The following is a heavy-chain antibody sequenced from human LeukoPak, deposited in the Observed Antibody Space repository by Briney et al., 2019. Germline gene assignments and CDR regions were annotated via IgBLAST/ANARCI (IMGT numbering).Heavy chain of an antibody. V-gene: IGHV1-8*01. CDR1: GYTFTSCD. CDR3: TRGSSGRRDN. CDR2: MNPNSGNT. D-gene: IGHD6-19*01. Sequence: ASVKVSCKASGYTFTSCDINWVRQATGQGLEGMGWMNPNSGNTGYGQSFQGRITMVRDISIGTAYMELRNLTSEDTAIYYCTRGSSGRRDNWGQGTLVTVSA. J-gene: IGHJ4*02.